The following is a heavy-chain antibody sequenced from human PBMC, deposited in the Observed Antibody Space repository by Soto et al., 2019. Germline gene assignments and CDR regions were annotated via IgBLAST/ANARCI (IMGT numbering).Heavy chain of an antibody. V-gene: IGHV1-69*13. CDR1: GGTFSSYA. CDR2: IIPIFGTA. Sequence: GASVKVSCKASGGTFSSYAISWVRQAPGQGLEWMGGIIPIFGTANYAQKFQGRVTITADESTSTAYMELSSLRSEDTAVYYCARVAYYDSSGDYYYGMDVWGQGTTVTVSS. J-gene: IGHJ6*02. CDR3: ARVAYYDSSGDYYYGMDV. D-gene: IGHD3-22*01.